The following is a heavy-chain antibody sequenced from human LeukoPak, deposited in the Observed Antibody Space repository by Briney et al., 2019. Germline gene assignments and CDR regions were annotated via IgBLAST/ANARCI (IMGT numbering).Heavy chain of an antibody. CDR1: GYSISSGYY. J-gene: IGHJ4*02. CDR2: IYHSGST. Sequence: PSETLSLTCAVSGYSISSGYYWGWIRQPPGKGLEWIGSIYHSGSTYYNPSLKSRVTTSVDTSKNQFSLKLSSVTAADTAVYYCARLAVAGTPYFDYWGQGTLVTVSS. V-gene: IGHV4-38-2*01. D-gene: IGHD6-19*01. CDR3: ARLAVAGTPYFDY.